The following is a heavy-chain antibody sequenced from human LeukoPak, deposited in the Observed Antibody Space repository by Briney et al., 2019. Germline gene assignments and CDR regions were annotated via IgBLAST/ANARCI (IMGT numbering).Heavy chain of an antibody. Sequence: GGSLRLSCAASGFTFSSYAMSWVRQAPGKALEWVSVVSGSGGTTYYADSVKGLFTISRDNSKNTLYLQMNSLRSEDTAVYYCAKWGPSASLARRDWFDPWGQGTLVTVSS. CDR3: AKWGPSASLARRDWFDP. V-gene: IGHV3-23*01. J-gene: IGHJ5*02. CDR1: GFTFSSYA. D-gene: IGHD1-26*01. CDR2: VSGSGGTT.